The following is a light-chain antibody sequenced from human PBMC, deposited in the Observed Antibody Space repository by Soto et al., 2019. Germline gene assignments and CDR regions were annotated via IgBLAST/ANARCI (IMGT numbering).Light chain of an antibody. J-gene: IGKJ4*01. CDR3: QQYNNWPLT. CDR1: QSVSSN. V-gene: IGKV3-15*01. Sequence: EIVMTQSPATLYVSPGERATLSCRASQSVSSNLAWYQQKPGQAPRLLIYGASTRATGIPARFSGNGSGTEFTLTISSLQSEDFAVYYCQQYNNWPLTFGGGTKVEIK. CDR2: GAS.